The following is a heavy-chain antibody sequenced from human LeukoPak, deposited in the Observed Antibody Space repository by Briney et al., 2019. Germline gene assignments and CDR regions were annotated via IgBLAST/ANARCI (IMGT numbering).Heavy chain of an antibody. CDR1: GYTFTGHY. Sequence: ASVKVSCKASGYTFTGHYMHWVRQAPGQGLEWMGWISPNSGDTDYAQRFQGRVTMTRDTSISTAYMELSRLTSDDTAVYYCARAVIALAGDYHYHYMDVGGKGPRSPSP. CDR2: ISPNSGDT. V-gene: IGHV1-2*02. D-gene: IGHD3-10*01. CDR3: ARAVIALAGDYHYHYMDV. J-gene: IGHJ6*03.